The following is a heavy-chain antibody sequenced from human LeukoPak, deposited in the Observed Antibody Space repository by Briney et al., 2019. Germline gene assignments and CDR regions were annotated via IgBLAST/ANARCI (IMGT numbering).Heavy chain of an antibody. J-gene: IGHJ5*02. Sequence: GGSLRLSCAASGLTFSSYSMNWVRQAPGKGLEWVSYISSSSTIYYADSVKGRFTISRDNAKNSLYLQMNSLRAEDTAVYYCARAEGYSLEFDPWGQGTLVTVSS. V-gene: IGHV3-48*04. CDR1: GLTFSSYS. D-gene: IGHD5-18*01. CDR3: ARAEGYSLEFDP. CDR2: ISSSSTI.